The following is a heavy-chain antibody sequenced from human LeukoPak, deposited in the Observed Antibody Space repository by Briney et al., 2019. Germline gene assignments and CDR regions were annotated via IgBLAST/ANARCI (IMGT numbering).Heavy chain of an antibody. CDR3: AELGITMIGGV. CDR1: GFTFSSYS. J-gene: IGHJ6*04. D-gene: IGHD3-10*02. CDR2: ITSSSSTI. Sequence: RPGGSLRLSCAASGFTFSSYSMNWVRQAPGKGLEWLSYITSSSSTIYYADSVKGRFTISRDNAKNSLYLQMNSLRAEDTAVYYCAELGITMIGGVWGKGTTVTISS. V-gene: IGHV3-48*01.